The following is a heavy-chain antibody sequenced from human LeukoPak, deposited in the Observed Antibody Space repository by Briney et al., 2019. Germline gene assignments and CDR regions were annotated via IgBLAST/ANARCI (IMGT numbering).Heavy chain of an antibody. V-gene: IGHV3-30-3*01. CDR2: IPYDGSNK. CDR3: AREAYCSGGSCYEHFQH. Sequence: GGSLRLSCAASGFTFSSYAMHWVRQAPGKGLEWVAVIPYDGSNKYYADSVKGRFTISRDKSKNTLYLQMNSLRPEDTAVYYCAREAYCSGGSCYEHFQHWGQGTLVTVSS. D-gene: IGHD2-15*01. CDR1: GFTFSSYA. J-gene: IGHJ1*01.